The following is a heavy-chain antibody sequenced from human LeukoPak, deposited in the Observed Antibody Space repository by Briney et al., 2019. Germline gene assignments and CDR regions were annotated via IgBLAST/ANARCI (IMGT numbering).Heavy chain of an antibody. CDR1: GGSISSGGYY. D-gene: IGHD5-18*01. J-gene: IGHJ5*02. CDR3: AREGLGVDTAGNWFDP. CDR2: IYYSGST. Sequence: SETLSLTCTVSGGSISSGGYYWSWIRQHPGKGLEWIGYIYYSGSTYYNPSLKSRVTISADTSKNQFSLKLSSVTAADTAVYYCAREGLGVDTAGNWFDPWGQGTLVTVSS. V-gene: IGHV4-31*03.